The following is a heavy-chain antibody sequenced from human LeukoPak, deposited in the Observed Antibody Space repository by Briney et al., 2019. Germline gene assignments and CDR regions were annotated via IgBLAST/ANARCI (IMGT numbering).Heavy chain of an antibody. Sequence: GRSLRLSCAASGFTFSYYGMHWVRQAPGKGLEWVSYISTSGNTRYYADSVKGRFTISRDNAKNSLYLQMNSLRVEDTAVYYCARELSGTTSYYFDYWGQETLVTVSS. CDR1: GFTFSYYG. CDR2: ISTSGNTR. D-gene: IGHD1-7*01. J-gene: IGHJ4*02. V-gene: IGHV3-48*04. CDR3: ARELSGTTSYYFDY.